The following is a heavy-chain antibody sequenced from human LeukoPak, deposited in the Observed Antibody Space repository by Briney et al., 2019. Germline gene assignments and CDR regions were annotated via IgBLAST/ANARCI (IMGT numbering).Heavy chain of an antibody. J-gene: IGHJ4*02. CDR2: IYYSGST. CDR3: ARTGYSSSWAFDY. Sequence: SETLSLTCTVSGGSISSYYWSWIRQPPGKGLEWIGYIYYSGSTNYNPSLKSRVTISVDTSKNQFSLKLSSVTAADTAVYYCARTGYSSSWAFDYWGQGTLVTVS. V-gene: IGHV4-59*08. D-gene: IGHD6-13*01. CDR1: GGSISSYY.